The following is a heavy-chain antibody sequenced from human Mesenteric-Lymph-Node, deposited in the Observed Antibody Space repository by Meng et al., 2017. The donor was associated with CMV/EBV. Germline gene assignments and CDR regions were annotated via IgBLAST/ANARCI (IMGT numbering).Heavy chain of an antibody. D-gene: IGHD2-2*01. V-gene: IGHV1-2*02. J-gene: IGHJ4*02. Sequence: ASVKVSCKASGYTFTGYYMHWVRQAPGQGLEWMGWINPNSGGTNYAQKFQGRVTMTRDTSTSTVYLELNSLRSEDTAVYYCARVPAALDYWGQGTLVTVSS. CDR3: ARVPAALDY. CDR2: INPNSGGT. CDR1: GYTFTGYY.